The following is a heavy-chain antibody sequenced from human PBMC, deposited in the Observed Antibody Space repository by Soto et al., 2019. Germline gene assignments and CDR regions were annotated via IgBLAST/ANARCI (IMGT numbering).Heavy chain of an antibody. V-gene: IGHV3-30*18. CDR1: GFTFSSYG. D-gene: IGHD3-22*01. CDR3: AKVWSSVYCDSSDLLGY. CDR2: ISYDGSNK. Sequence: QVQLVESGGGVVQPGRSLRLSCAASGFTFSSYGMHWVRQAPGKGLEWVAVISYDGSNKNYADSVKGRFTISRDNSKNCHDLQMQSLRAKDTAVYDWAKVWSSVYCDSSDLLGYWGQGTLVTVSS. J-gene: IGHJ4*02.